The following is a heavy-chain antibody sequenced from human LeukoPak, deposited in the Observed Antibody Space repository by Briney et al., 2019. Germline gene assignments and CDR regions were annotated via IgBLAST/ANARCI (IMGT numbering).Heavy chain of an antibody. D-gene: IGHD2-15*01. J-gene: IGHJ4*02. CDR3: ARGHESDGNYYDY. Sequence: GGSLRLSCAASGFTVSSNDMSWVRQAPGKGLEWVSMIYSGGSTYYADSVKGRFTISRDNFKNTLYLQMNSLRADDTAMYYCARGHESDGNYYDYWGQGTLVTVSS. CDR1: GFTVSSND. CDR2: IYSGGST. V-gene: IGHV3-66*01.